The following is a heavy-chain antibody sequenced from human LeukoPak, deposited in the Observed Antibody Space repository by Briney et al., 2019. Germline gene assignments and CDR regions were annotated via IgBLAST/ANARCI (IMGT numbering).Heavy chain of an antibody. Sequence: SETLSLTCAVYGGSFSGYYWSWIRQHPGKGLEWIGYIYYSGSTYYNPSLKSRVTISVDTSKNQFSLKLSSVTAADTAVYYCARVVFYGDYYYYGMDVWGQGTTVTVSS. D-gene: IGHD4-17*01. CDR3: ARVVFYGDYYYYGMDV. V-gene: IGHV4-31*11. J-gene: IGHJ6*02. CDR2: IYYSGST. CDR1: GGSFSGYY.